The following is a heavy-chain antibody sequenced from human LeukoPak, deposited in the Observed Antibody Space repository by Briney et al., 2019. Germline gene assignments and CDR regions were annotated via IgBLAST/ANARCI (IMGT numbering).Heavy chain of an antibody. D-gene: IGHD1-26*01. J-gene: IGHJ4*02. CDR1: GFTFSSYS. V-gene: IGHV3-21*01. CDR3: ARGGGSYHLDY. CDR2: ISSSSSYI. Sequence: GGSLRLSCAASGFTFSSYSMNWVRQAPGKGLEGVSSISSSSSYIYYADSVKGRFTISRDNAKNSLYLQMNSLRAEDTAVYYCARGGGSYHLDYWGQGTLVTVSS.